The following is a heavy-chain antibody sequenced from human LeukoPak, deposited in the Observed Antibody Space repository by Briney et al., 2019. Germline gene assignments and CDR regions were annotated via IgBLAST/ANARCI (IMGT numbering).Heavy chain of an antibody. V-gene: IGHV3-33*01. CDR1: GFTLSSFG. J-gene: IGHJ3*02. CDR3: ARVGDMEAFDI. D-gene: IGHD3-16*01. CDR2: MWYDGRNK. Sequence: GGSLRLSCGASGFTLSSFGMVWVRQAPGKGLEWVTLMWYDGRNKYYADSVKGRFTISRDNSKNTVYLQMNSLRGEDTAVYYCARVGDMEAFDIWGQGTRVTVSS.